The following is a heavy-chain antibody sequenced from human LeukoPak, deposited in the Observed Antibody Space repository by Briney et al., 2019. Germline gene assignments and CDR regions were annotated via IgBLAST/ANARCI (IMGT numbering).Heavy chain of an antibody. V-gene: IGHV4-59*01. CDR1: GGSISSYY. CDR3: ARDVVVVDATPSGHYYYMDV. D-gene: IGHD2-15*01. Sequence: PSETLSLTCSVSGGSISSYYWSWIQQPPGKGLEWIGYIYYSGSTNYNPSLKSRVTISVDTSKNQFSLKLSSVTAADTAVYYCARDVVVVDATPSGHYYYMDVWGKGTTVTVSS. CDR2: IYYSGST. J-gene: IGHJ6*03.